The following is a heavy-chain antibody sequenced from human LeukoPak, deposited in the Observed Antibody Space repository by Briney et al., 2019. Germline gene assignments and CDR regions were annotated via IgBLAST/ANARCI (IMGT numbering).Heavy chain of an antibody. CDR2: ISYDGSNK. CDR3: ARDRLSSSWSYYFDY. D-gene: IGHD6-13*01. V-gene: IGHV3-30-3*01. Sequence: GRSLRLSCAASGFTLSSYAMHWVRQAPGKGLEWVAVISYDGSNKYYADSVKGRFTISRDNSKNTLYLQMNSLRAEDTAVYYCARDRLSSSWSYYFDYWGQGTLVTVSS. J-gene: IGHJ4*02. CDR1: GFTLSSYA.